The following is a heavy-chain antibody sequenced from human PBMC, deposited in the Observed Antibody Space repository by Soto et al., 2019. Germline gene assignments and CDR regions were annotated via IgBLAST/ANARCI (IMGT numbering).Heavy chain of an antibody. CDR3: ARAIFLVVFARYSMYV. CDR1: GGSISNNDYY. Sequence: QVQLQESGPGLVKPSQTLALTCTVSGGSISNNDYYWSWIRQPPGKGLECIGYIFYSGSTYYNPSLESRITMSVDTSKRQFSMQLSSVTPADTAVYFCARAIFLVVFARYSMYVLGQGTTVTVYS. D-gene: IGHD3-3*01. CDR2: IFYSGST. J-gene: IGHJ6*02. V-gene: IGHV4-30-4*01.